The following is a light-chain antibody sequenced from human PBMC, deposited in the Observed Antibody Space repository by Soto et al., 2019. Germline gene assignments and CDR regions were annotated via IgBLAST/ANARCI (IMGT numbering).Light chain of an antibody. Sequence: EIVMTQSPATLSVSPGERATLSCRASQSVSSNLAWYQQKPGQAPRLLIYDASTRATGIPARFSGSGSGTDFTLTVISLQSEDVAVYYCQQYNNWPPYTFGQGTKLEIK. CDR1: QSVSSN. CDR2: DAS. J-gene: IGKJ2*01. CDR3: QQYNNWPPYT. V-gene: IGKV3-15*01.